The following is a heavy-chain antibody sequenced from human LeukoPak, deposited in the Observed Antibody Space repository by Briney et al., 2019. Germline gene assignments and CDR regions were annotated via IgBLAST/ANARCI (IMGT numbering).Heavy chain of an antibody. CDR1: GYTLTELS. Sequence: ASVKVSCKVSGYTLTELSMHWVRQAPGKGLEWMGGFDPEDGETIYAQKFQGRVTMTEDTSTDTAYMELSSLRSEDTAVYYCATVASRAAAAIPYYFDYWGQGTLLTVSS. J-gene: IGHJ4*02. V-gene: IGHV1-24*01. CDR3: ATVASRAAAAIPYYFDY. CDR2: FDPEDGET. D-gene: IGHD6-13*01.